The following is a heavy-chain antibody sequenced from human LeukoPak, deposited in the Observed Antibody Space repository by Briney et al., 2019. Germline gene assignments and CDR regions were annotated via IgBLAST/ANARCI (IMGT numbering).Heavy chain of an antibody. J-gene: IGHJ4*02. CDR1: GLTFSDYY. Sequence: GGSLRLSCAASGLTFSDYYMEWVRQAPGKGLEWVSAISGSGGSTYYADSVKGRFTISRDNSKNTLYLQMNSLRAEDTAVYYCAKDSTQTPGPQFWHYWGQGTLVTVSS. V-gene: IGHV3-23*01. D-gene: IGHD3-3*01. CDR3: AKDSTQTPGPQFWHY. CDR2: ISGSGGST.